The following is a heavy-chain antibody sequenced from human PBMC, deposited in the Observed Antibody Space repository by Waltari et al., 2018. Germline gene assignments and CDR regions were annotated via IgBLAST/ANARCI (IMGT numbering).Heavy chain of an antibody. D-gene: IGHD6-6*01. CDR2: VYYTGKT. J-gene: IGHJ5*02. CDR3: VREPSSSEGLDP. CDR1: GGSVSSSSYY. Sequence: QPQLQESGPGLVKPSETLSLTCTVSGGSVSSSSYYWGWVRQSPGKGLEWIGSVYYTGKTYHNRSLKRRFTISVDASKNQFSLSVNSVTAADTAVYYCVREPSSSEGLDPWGQGSLVYVSS. V-gene: IGHV4-39*07.